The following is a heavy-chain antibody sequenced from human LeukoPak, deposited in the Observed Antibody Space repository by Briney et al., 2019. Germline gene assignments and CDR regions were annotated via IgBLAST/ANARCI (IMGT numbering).Heavy chain of an antibody. Sequence: SVKVSCKASGGTFSSYAISWVRQAPGQGLEWMGGIIPIFGTANYAQEFQGRVTITADESTSTAYMELSSLKSEDTAVYYCATPHIVVVPAAMEDYYYGMDVWGKGTTVTVSS. V-gene: IGHV1-69*01. J-gene: IGHJ6*04. D-gene: IGHD2-2*01. CDR1: GGTFSSYA. CDR2: IIPIFGTA. CDR3: ATPHIVVVPAAMEDYYYGMDV.